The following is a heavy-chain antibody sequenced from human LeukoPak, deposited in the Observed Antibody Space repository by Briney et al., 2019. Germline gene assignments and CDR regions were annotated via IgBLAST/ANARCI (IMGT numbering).Heavy chain of an antibody. V-gene: IGHV1-18*01. CDR3: ARDRGSGSYVNYFDY. CDR1: GYTFTSYG. J-gene: IGHJ4*02. CDR2: ISAYNGNT. Sequence: ASVKVSCKASGYTFTSYGISWVRQAPGQGLEWMGWISAYNGNTKYAQKLQGRVTMTTDTSTSTAYMELRSLRSDDTAVYYCARDRGSGSYVNYFDYWGQGTLVTVSS. D-gene: IGHD1-26*01.